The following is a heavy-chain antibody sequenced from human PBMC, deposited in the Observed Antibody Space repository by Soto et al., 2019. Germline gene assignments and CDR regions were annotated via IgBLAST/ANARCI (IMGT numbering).Heavy chain of an antibody. D-gene: IGHD3-22*01. Sequence: SVKVSCKASGGTFSSYAISWVRQAPGQGLEWMGGIIPIFGTANYAQKFQGRVTITADESTSTAYMELSSPRSEDTAVYYCARDPPYYYDSSGYYRQPTNFDYWGQGTLVTVSS. CDR2: IIPIFGTA. J-gene: IGHJ4*02. CDR3: ARDPPYYYDSSGYYRQPTNFDY. V-gene: IGHV1-69*13. CDR1: GGTFSSYA.